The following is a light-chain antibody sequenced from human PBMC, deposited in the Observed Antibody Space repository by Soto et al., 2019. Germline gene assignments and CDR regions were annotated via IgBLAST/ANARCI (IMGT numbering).Light chain of an antibody. J-gene: IGKJ1*01. Sequence: EIVLTQSPGTLSLSPGERATLSCRASQTVNGNYLAWYQQKPGQAPRLLIYDASSRATGIPDRFSGSGSGTDFTLTISRLEPEDFAVYYCQQYDNSPWTFGQGTKVEIK. V-gene: IGKV3-20*01. CDR3: QQYDNSPWT. CDR1: QTVNGNY. CDR2: DAS.